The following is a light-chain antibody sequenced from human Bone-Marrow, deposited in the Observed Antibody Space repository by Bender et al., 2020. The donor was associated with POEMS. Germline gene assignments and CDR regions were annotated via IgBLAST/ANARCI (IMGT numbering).Light chain of an antibody. CDR1: TSNIGSNP. J-gene: IGLJ3*02. CDR3: SSWDDSLSGWV. Sequence: QSVLTQPPSASGTPGQRVTMSCSGSTSNIGSNPVYWYQQFPGTAPKLLIYSNDQRPSGVPARFSGSKSGTSASLAISDIQSEDEGDYYCSSWDDSLSGWVFGGGTKLTVL. V-gene: IGLV1-44*01. CDR2: SND.